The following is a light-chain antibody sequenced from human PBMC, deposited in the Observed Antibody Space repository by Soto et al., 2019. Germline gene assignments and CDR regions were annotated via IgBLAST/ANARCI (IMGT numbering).Light chain of an antibody. CDR1: SSDVGRYNL. Sequence: QSVLTQPSSVSGSPGQSITISCTGTSSDVGRYNLVSWYQQQPGKAHKFMIFEGNQRPSGLSTPFYGSKSGNQASLTISGLQAEAESEYYCGSYAGSFTDVVGNGTKVTVL. V-gene: IGLV2-23*01. J-gene: IGLJ1*01. CDR2: EGN. CDR3: GSYAGSFTDV.